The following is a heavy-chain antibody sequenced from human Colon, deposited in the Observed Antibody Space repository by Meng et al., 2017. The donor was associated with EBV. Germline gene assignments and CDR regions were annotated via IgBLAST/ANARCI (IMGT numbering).Heavy chain of an antibody. V-gene: IGHV4-39*07. J-gene: IGHJ4*02. CDR2: IYYRGST. CDR1: GGSITSTSSY. Sequence: QLHQQESGPRLVKPSETLSLTCTISGGSITSTSSYWGWVRQPPGKGLEWIGSIYYRGSTNYNPSLKSRISMSVDMYKNQFSLKVNSVTAADTAIYYCVISSHNWGQGTLVTVSS. D-gene: IGHD3-3*02. CDR3: VISSHN.